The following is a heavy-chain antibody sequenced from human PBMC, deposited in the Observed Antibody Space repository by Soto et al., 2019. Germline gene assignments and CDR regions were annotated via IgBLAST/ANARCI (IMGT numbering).Heavy chain of an antibody. Sequence: QVQLVQSGAEVKKPGSSVKVSCKASGGTVSSYAISWVRQAPGQGLEWMGGIIPIFGTANYAQKFQGRVTITADESTGTAYMELRSLRSEDTAVDYCARGRGIVGATDYYYYYYGMDVWGQGTTVTVSS. D-gene: IGHD1-26*01. CDR3: ARGRGIVGATDYYYYYYGMDV. CDR1: GGTVSSYA. CDR2: IIPIFGTA. V-gene: IGHV1-69*12. J-gene: IGHJ6*02.